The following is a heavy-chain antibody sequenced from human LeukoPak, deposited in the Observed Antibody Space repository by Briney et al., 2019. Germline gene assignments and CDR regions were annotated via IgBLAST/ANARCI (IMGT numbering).Heavy chain of an antibody. CDR2: IYYSGST. CDR3: ARLWSTYCNGGSCPHQPNY. CDR1: GGSISSSAYH. D-gene: IGHD2-15*01. J-gene: IGHJ4*02. V-gene: IGHV4-39*01. Sequence: RSSETLSLTCTVSGGSISSSAYHWGWIRQPLGKGLEWIGSIYYSGSTYYNLSLKSRVTISVDTSKNQFSLKLSSVTAADTAVYYCARLWSTYCNGGSCPHQPNYWGQGTLVTVSS.